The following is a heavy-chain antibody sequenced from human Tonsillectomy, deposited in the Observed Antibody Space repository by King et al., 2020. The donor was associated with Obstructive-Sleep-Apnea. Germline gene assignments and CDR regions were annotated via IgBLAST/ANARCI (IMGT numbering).Heavy chain of an antibody. Sequence: LQLQESGPGLVKPSETLSLTCTISGGSISSYYWNWIRQPPGRGLEWIGYIFHTGSTNYIPSLKSRVTISIDTSRNQFSLKLSSVTAADTAVYYCARVPSGDYGGYFDYWGQGTLVTVSS. V-gene: IGHV4-59*01. CDR2: IFHTGST. CDR3: ARVPSGDYGGYFDY. J-gene: IGHJ4*02. D-gene: IGHD4-17*01. CDR1: GGSISSYY.